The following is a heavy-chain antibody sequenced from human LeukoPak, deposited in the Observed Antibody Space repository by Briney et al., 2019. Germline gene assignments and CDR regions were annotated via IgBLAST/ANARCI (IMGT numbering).Heavy chain of an antibody. CDR2: ISSSSSYI. CDR1: GFTFSSYS. V-gene: IGHV3-21*01. D-gene: IGHD1-26*01. J-gene: IGHJ4*02. Sequence: GGSLRLSCAASGFTFSSYSMNWVRQAPGKGLEWVSSISSSSSYIYYADSVKGRFTISRDNAKNSLYLQMNSLRAEDTAVYYCARERYSGSYWADYWGQGTLVTVSS. CDR3: ARERYSGSYWADY.